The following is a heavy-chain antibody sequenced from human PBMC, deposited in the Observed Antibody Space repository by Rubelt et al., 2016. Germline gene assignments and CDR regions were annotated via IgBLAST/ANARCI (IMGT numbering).Heavy chain of an antibody. CDR1: GDSVSSYY. CDR2: IYYSGST. D-gene: IGHD1-7*01. CDR3: TSWNYVWFDY. V-gene: IGHV4-59*02. J-gene: IGHJ4*02. Sequence: QVQLQESGPGLVEPSETLSLTCNVSGDSVSSYYWSWIRQPPGKGLEWIGYIYYSGSTTYNPSLKSRVTISVDKSESRFSRNLASVTAADTALYFCTSWNYVWFDYWGQGILVTVSS.